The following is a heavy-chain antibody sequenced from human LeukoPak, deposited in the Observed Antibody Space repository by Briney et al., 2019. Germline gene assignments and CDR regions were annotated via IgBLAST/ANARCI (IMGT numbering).Heavy chain of an antibody. D-gene: IGHD4/OR15-4a*01. Sequence: GGSLRLSCAASGFTFNNYAMSWLRQAPGKGLEWVSSLSCSGGSSYYTDSVKGRFSFSRDNYKNTLYLQMYTLRAEDTSVYNFGKDLAPYSGPYSGANYSPVDYWGQGTLVTVS. CDR1: GFTFNNYA. CDR2: LSCSGGSS. J-gene: IGHJ4*02. CDR3: GKDLAPYSGPYSGANYSPVDY. V-gene: IGHV3-23*01.